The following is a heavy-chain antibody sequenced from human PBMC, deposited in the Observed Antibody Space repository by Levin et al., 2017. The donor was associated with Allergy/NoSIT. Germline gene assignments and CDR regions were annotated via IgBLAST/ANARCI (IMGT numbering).Heavy chain of an antibody. CDR3: ARSPTYYYDSSFPH. Sequence: PSETLSLTCAVYGGSFSGYYWSWIRQPPGKGLEWIGEINHSGSTNYNPSLKSRVTISVDTSKNQFSLKLSSVTAADTAVYYCARSPTYYYDSSFPHWGQGTLVTVSS. D-gene: IGHD3-22*01. J-gene: IGHJ4*02. V-gene: IGHV4-34*01. CDR2: INHSGST. CDR1: GGSFSGYY.